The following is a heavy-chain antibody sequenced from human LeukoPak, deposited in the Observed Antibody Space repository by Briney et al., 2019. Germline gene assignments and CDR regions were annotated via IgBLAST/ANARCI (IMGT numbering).Heavy chain of an antibody. Sequence: SETLSLTCTVSGGSISPYYWSWIRQPPGKVLEWIGYIYYSGSTNYIPSLKSRVTISVDTSKNQFSLKLSSVTAADTAVYYCARTLGYCSGGSCYQYAFDIWGLGTMVTVSA. CDR1: GGSISPYY. CDR2: IYYSGST. D-gene: IGHD2-15*01. V-gene: IGHV4-59*01. J-gene: IGHJ3*02. CDR3: ARTLGYCSGGSCYQYAFDI.